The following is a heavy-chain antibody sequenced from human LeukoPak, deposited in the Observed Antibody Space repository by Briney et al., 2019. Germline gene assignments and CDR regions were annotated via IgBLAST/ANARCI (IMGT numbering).Heavy chain of an antibody. J-gene: IGHJ4*02. CDR2: IRQDGSEK. D-gene: IGHD2-15*01. Sequence: GGSLRLSCAASGFTFNSYVMSWVRQAPGKGLEWVANIRQDGSEKFYVDSVKGRFVISRDNAKNLVSLEMNSLRAEDTAVYYCARGYCSSVSCPEGSPLSRLWGQGTQVTVSS. V-gene: IGHV3-7*03. CDR3: ARGYCSSVSCPEGSPLSRL. CDR1: GFTFNSYV.